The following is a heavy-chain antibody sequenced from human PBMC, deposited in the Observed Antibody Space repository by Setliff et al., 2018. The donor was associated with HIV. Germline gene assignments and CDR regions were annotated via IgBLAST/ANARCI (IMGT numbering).Heavy chain of an antibody. Sequence: SETLSLTCTVSGDSIGSSSYYWAWIRQPPGKGLEWIGNIYYSGSTYYNPSLKTRVTISVDGSKNQFSLKVNSVTAADTAVYYCARGARLLAGYSDRWDYYYMAVWGKGTTVTVSS. CDR2: IYYSGST. CDR3: ARGARLLAGYSDRWDYYYMAV. J-gene: IGHJ6*03. V-gene: IGHV4-39*01. CDR1: GDSIGSSSYY. D-gene: IGHD6-13*01.